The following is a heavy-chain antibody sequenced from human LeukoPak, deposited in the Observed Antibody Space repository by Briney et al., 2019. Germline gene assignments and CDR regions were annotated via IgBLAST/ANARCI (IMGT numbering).Heavy chain of an antibody. V-gene: IGHV3-21*01. Sequence: GGSLRLSCAASGFTFSSYSMNWVRQAPGKGLEWVSSISSSSSYMYYADSVKGRFTISRDNAKNSLYLQMNSLRAEDTAVYYCSGSGRRDAFDIWGQGTMVTVSS. CDR3: SGSGRRDAFDI. D-gene: IGHD3-10*01. CDR2: ISSSSSYM. J-gene: IGHJ3*02. CDR1: GFTFSSYS.